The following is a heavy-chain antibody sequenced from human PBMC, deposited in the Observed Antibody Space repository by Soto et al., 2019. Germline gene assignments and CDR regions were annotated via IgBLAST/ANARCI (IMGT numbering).Heavy chain of an antibody. Sequence: QVQLVQSGAEVTKPGASVKVSCRASGYTFTTYDINWVRQATGQGLEWMGWMSPNSGATGYAQKFQGRVTMTRDTSISTAYMELSILRSEDTAIYYCARGVDAGVDVWGQGTTVTVS. D-gene: IGHD1-1*01. CDR2: MSPNSGAT. CDR1: GYTFTTYD. V-gene: IGHV1-8*01. CDR3: ARGVDAGVDV. J-gene: IGHJ6*02.